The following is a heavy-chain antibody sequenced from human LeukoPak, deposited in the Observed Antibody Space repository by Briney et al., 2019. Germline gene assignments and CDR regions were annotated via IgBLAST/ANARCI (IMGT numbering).Heavy chain of an antibody. CDR1: GFTFSSYG. V-gene: IGHV3-33*06. CDR2: IWYDGSNK. D-gene: IGHD3-16*01. J-gene: IGHJ6*03. Sequence: GGSLRLSCAAPGFTFSSYGMHWVRQAPGKGLEWVAVIWYDGSNKYYADSVKGRFTISRDNSKNTLYLQMNSLRAEDTAVYYCAKEGLGYYYYYMDVWGKGTTVTVSS. CDR3: AKEGLGYYYYYMDV.